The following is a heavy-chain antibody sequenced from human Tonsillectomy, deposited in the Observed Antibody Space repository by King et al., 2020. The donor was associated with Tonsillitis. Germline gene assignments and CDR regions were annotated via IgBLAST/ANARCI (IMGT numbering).Heavy chain of an antibody. J-gene: IGHJ6*01. Sequence: QLVQSGAEVKKPGASVKVSCKASGYTFTSYGISWVRQAPGQGLEWMGWISAYNGNTNYAQKFEGRVTMTTDTSRSTAYMEVRSLRSDDTAVYYCARDRAPYSGILTGYNYFYGMDVWGQGTTVTVSS. CDR2: ISAYNGNT. V-gene: IGHV1-18*01. D-gene: IGHD3-9*01. CDR1: GYTFTSYG. CDR3: ARDRAPYSGILTGYNYFYGMDV.